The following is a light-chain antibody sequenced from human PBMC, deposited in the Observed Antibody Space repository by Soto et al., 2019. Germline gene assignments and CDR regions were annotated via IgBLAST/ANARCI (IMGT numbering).Light chain of an antibody. J-gene: IGLJ1*01. CDR2: DVS. Sequence: QSVLAQPASGSGSPVQGITISCTGTSSDVGGYNYVSWYQHHPGKAPKLLIYDVSNRPSGVSNRFSGSKSDNTASLTISGLQPEDEADYYCSSYTTSNTRQIVFGTGTKVTVL. CDR1: SSDVGGYNY. V-gene: IGLV2-14*03. CDR3: SSYTTSNTRQIV.